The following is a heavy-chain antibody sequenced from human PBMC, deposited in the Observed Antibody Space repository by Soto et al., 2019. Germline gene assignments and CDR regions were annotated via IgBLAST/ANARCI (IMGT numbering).Heavy chain of an antibody. CDR1: GYSFTSYW. J-gene: IGHJ4*02. CDR2: IYPGESDT. V-gene: IGHV5-51*01. Sequence: PGESLKISFHGSGYSFTSYWIGWVRQMPGKVLELIGLIYPGESDTRYSPSFQGQVTISADKSISTAYLQWSSLKASDTAMYYCARPVLGSSGYYLGYWGQGTLVNVSS. D-gene: IGHD3-22*01. CDR3: ARPVLGSSGYYLGY.